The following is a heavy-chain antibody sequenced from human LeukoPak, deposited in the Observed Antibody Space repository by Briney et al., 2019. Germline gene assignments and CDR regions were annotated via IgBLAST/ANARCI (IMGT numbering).Heavy chain of an antibody. Sequence: SETLSLTCAVYGGSFSDYYWSWIRQPPGKGREWIGEINHSGSTNYNPSLRTRVTISVDTSKNQFSLKLSSVTAADTAVYYCARAPATPKRGPLFDYWGQGTLVTVSS. V-gene: IGHV4-34*01. J-gene: IGHJ4*02. D-gene: IGHD3-10*01. CDR2: INHSGST. CDR3: ARAPATPKRGPLFDY. CDR1: GGSFSDYY.